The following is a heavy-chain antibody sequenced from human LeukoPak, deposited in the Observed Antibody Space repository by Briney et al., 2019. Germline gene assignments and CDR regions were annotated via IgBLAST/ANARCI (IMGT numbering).Heavy chain of an antibody. Sequence: PGGSLRLSCAASGFTFSNYWMHWVRQAPGKGLVWVSRISSDESITSYADSVKGRFTISRDNTKNTLYLQMNSLRAEDTAVYYCAKNPPYYYDSSGSALDYWGQGTLVTVSS. CDR3: AKNPPYYYDSSGSALDY. J-gene: IGHJ4*02. V-gene: IGHV3-74*01. D-gene: IGHD3-22*01. CDR1: GFTFSNYW. CDR2: ISSDESIT.